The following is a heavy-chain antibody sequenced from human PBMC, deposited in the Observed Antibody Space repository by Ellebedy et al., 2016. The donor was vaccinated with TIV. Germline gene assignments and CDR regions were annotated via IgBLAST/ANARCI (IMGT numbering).Heavy chain of an antibody. V-gene: IGHV5-51*01. J-gene: IGHJ6*02. CDR1: GYRFNSYW. CDR3: TRRGSYGAMDV. D-gene: IGHD2-8*01. Sequence: GESLKISXTVSGYRFNSYWVGWVRQMPGKGLEWMGLIYAGDSDTRYSPSFQGQVTISIDKSISTAYLEWSSLKASDSAMYYCTRRGSYGAMDVWGQGTTVTVSS. CDR2: IYAGDSDT.